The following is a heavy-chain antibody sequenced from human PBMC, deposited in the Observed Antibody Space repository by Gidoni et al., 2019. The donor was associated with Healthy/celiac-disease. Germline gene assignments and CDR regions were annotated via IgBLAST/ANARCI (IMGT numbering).Heavy chain of an antibody. D-gene: IGHD3-10*01. CDR3: ARVTQYGYFDY. CDR2: IIPILGIA. CDR1: GGTFSSYA. V-gene: IGHV1-69*04. J-gene: IGHJ4*02. Sequence: QVQLVQSGAEVKKPGSAVTVSCKASGGTFSSYAISWVRQAPGQGLEWMGRIIPILGIANYAQKFQGRVTITADKSTSTAYMELSSLRSEDTAVYYCARVTQYGYFDYWGQGTLVTVSS.